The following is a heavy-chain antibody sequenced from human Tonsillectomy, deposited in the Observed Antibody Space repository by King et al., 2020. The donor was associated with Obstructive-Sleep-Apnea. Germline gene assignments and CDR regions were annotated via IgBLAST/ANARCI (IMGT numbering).Heavy chain of an antibody. D-gene: IGHD5/OR15-5a*01. V-gene: IGHV3-15*01. CDR3: STRLGY. CDR1: GFTFNKAW. J-gene: IGHJ4*02. CDR2: IKRKTENGRT. Sequence: QLVQSGGGLVKPGGSLRLSCAASGFTFNKAWMSWVRQAPGKGLEWVGRIKRKTENGRTDYATPVNGRFTILRDGSKNTLYLHMNGLIIEDTAVYYCSTRLGYWGQGTLVTVSS.